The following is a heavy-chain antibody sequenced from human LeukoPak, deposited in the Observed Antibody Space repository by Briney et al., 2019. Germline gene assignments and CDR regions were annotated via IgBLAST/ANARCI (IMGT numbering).Heavy chain of an antibody. CDR3: ARGRYFDFYAAFDY. CDR2: IIPIFGTA. Sequence: SVKISCKASGGTFSSYAISWVRQAPGQGLEWMGGIIPIFGTANYAQKFQGRVTITADKSTSTAYMELSSLRSEDTAVYYCARGRYFDFYAAFDYWGQGTLVTVSS. J-gene: IGHJ4*02. D-gene: IGHD3-9*01. CDR1: GGTFSSYA. V-gene: IGHV1-69*06.